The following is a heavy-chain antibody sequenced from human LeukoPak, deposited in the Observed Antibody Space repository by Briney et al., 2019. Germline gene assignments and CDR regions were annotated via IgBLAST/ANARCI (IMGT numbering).Heavy chain of an antibody. CDR2: ISSSSSYI. CDR1: GFTFSSYS. D-gene: IGHD3-3*01. CDR3: ARVQTADTIFGVVTDWFDP. V-gene: IGHV3-21*01. J-gene: IGHJ5*02. Sequence: GGSLRLSCAASGFTFSSYSMNWVRQAPGKGLEWVSSISSSSSYIYYAGSVKGRFTISRDNAKNSLYLQMNSLRAEDTAVYYCARVQTADTIFGVVTDWFDPWGQGTLVTVSS.